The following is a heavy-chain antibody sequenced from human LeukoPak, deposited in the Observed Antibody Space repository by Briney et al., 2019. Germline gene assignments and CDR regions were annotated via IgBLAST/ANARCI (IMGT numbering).Heavy chain of an antibody. CDR1: GFIFSDYW. J-gene: IGHJ6*03. CDR3: AREEPWGSAYGGV. V-gene: IGHV3-7*01. D-gene: IGHD1-14*01. Sequence: QAGGSLRLSCTASGFIFSDYWMRWVRQAPGKGLEWVATIHKDGGEKWYVDSVKGRVTISRDNVRNSLYLQMNSLRAEDTAVYYCAREEPWGSAYGGVWAKGTTVTVSS. CDR2: IHKDGGEK.